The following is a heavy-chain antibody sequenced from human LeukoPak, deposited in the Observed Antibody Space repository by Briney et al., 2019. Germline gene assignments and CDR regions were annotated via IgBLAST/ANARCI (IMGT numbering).Heavy chain of an antibody. J-gene: IGHJ4*02. D-gene: IGHD1-26*01. V-gene: IGHV3-20*04. CDR3: ARDSYSGSYSYFDY. CDR2: INWNGGST. CDR1: GFTFSNAW. Sequence: PGGSLRLSCAASGFTFSNAWMSWVRQAPGKGLEWVSGINWNGGSTGYADSVKGRFTISRDNAKNSLYLQMNSLRAEDTALYYCARDSYSGSYSYFDYWGQGTLVTVSS.